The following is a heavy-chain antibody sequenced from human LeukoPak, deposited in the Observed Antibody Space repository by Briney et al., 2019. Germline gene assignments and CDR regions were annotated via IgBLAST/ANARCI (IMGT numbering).Heavy chain of an antibody. CDR3: ARDAGFGYWLVDY. D-gene: IGHD3-9*01. CDR1: GFSFTNYW. CDR2: MKPDGTEK. V-gene: IGHV3-7*01. J-gene: IGHJ4*02. Sequence: PGGSLRLSCVASGFSFTNYWINWVRQAPGEGLEWVAHMKPDGTEKYYLDSVKGRFTISRDNAKNSLYLQMNSLRPEDTAVYYCARDAGFGYWLVDYWGQGTLVTVSS.